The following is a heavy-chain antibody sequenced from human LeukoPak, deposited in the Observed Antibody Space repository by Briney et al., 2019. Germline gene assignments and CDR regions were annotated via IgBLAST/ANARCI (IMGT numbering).Heavy chain of an antibody. Sequence: ASVKVSCKASGYTFTSYYMHWVRQAPGQGLEWMGIINPSGGSTSYAQKFQGRVTMTRDTSTSTVYMELSSLRSEDTAVYYCATKLAAVAGHMDVWGKGTTVTVSS. V-gene: IGHV1-46*01. J-gene: IGHJ6*03. CDR3: ATKLAAVAGHMDV. D-gene: IGHD6-13*01. CDR1: GYTFTSYY. CDR2: INPSGGST.